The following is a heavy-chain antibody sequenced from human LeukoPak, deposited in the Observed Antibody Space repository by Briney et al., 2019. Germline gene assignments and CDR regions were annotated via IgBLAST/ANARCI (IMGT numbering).Heavy chain of an antibody. Sequence: PGGSLRLSCAASGFTFSSYWMTWVRQAPGKGLECVSYISSSAITIYYADSVKGRFTISRDNAKNSLYLQMNSLRAEDTAVYYCARASRYSGSYRHFDYWGQGTLVTVSS. CDR2: ISSSAITI. CDR3: ARASRYSGSYRHFDY. D-gene: IGHD1-26*01. V-gene: IGHV3-48*04. CDR1: GFTFSSYW. J-gene: IGHJ4*02.